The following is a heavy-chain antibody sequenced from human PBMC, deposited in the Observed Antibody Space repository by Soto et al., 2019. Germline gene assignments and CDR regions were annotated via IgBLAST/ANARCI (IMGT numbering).Heavy chain of an antibody. CDR1: GFTFSSYA. CDR3: ARDKGVIVGATGVLDY. J-gene: IGHJ4*02. Sequence: GGSLRLSCAASGFTFSSYAMHWVRQAPGKGLEWVAVISYDGSNKYYADSVKGRFTISRDNSKNTLYLQMNSLRAEDTAVYYCARDKGVIVGATGVLDYWGQGTLVTVSS. V-gene: IGHV3-30-3*01. CDR2: ISYDGSNK. D-gene: IGHD1-26*01.